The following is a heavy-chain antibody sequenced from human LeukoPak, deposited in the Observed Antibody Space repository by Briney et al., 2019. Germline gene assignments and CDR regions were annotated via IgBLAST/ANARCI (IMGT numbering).Heavy chain of an antibody. D-gene: IGHD3-16*01. CDR2: ISYDGSNK. Sequence: GGSLRLSCAASGFTFSSYAMHWVRQAPGKGLEWVAVISYDGSNKYYADSVKGRFTISRDNSKNTLYLQMNSLRAEDTAVYYCAERGGRLNWGQGTLVTVSS. J-gene: IGHJ4*02. V-gene: IGHV3-30*14. CDR3: AERGGRLN. CDR1: GFTFSSYA.